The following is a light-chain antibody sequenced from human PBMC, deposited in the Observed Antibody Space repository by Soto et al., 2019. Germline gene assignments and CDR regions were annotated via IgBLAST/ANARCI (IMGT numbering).Light chain of an antibody. CDR1: SSNIGNNF. CDR2: DND. Sequence: QSVLTQPPSVSAAPGQKVTISCSGSSSNIGNNFVSWYQQLPGTAPKLLIYDNDKRPSGIPDRFSGSKSGTSATLGITGLQTGDEADYYCGTWDSNLSAGVFGGGIKVTV. CDR3: GTWDSNLSAGV. J-gene: IGLJ2*01. V-gene: IGLV1-51*01.